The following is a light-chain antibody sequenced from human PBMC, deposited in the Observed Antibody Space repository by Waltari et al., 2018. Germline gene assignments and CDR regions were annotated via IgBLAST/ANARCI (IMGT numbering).Light chain of an antibody. V-gene: IGLV2-14*03. CDR3: SSRTNSITWV. CDR2: DVT. CDR1: SSDFGANKY. J-gene: IGLJ3*02. Sequence: QSALTQPASVSGSPGQSITISCTATSSDFGANKYVSWYQQHPGKAPKVVIYDVTEGPSGVSTRFSGSKSGSTASLTISGLQTEDEADYYCSSRTNSITWVFGGGTKVTVL.